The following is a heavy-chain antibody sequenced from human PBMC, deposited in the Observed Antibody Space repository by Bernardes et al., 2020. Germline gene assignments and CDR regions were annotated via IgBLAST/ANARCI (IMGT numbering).Heavy chain of an antibody. CDR2: IDWRDDK. V-gene: IGHV2-70*11. CDR1: GFSLSTAGMC. CDR3: TRAAQLALADN. D-gene: IGHD3-3*02. Sequence: SGPTLVKPTQTLTLTCTFSGFSLSTAGMCVNWVRQPPGKALEWLARIDWRDDKWYSTSASLKTRLTISKDTSKNQVVLTMTNMGPVDTGTYYCTRAAQLALADNWGQGTLVTVSS. J-gene: IGHJ4*02.